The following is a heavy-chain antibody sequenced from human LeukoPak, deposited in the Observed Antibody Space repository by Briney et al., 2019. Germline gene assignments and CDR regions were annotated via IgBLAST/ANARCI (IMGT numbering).Heavy chain of an antibody. CDR2: ISSSSSYI. V-gene: IGHV3-21*04. Sequence: PGGSLRLSCAASGFTFSSYSMNWVRQAPGKGLEWVSSISSSSSYIYYADSVKGRFTISRDNAKNSLYLQMNSLRAEDTAVYYCARDWRPLTGAVAGYWGQGTLVTVSS. CDR3: ARDWRPLTGAVAGY. D-gene: IGHD6-19*01. CDR1: GFTFSSYS. J-gene: IGHJ4*02.